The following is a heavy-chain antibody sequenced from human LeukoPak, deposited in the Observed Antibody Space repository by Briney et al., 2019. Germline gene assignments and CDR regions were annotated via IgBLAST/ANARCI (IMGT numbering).Heavy chain of an antibody. CDR3: ARDLGAAAGWFDP. CDR2: INHSGST. CDR1: GGSFSGYY. V-gene: IGHV4-34*01. J-gene: IGHJ5*02. Sequence: ASETLSLTCAVYGGSFSGYYWSWIRQPPGKGLEWIGEINHSGSTNYNPSLKSRVTISVDTSKNQFSLKLSSVTAADAAVYYCARDLGAAAGWFDPWGQGTLVTVSS. D-gene: IGHD6-13*01.